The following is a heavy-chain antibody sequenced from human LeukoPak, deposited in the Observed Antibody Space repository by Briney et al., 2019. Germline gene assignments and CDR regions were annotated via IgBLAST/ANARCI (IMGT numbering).Heavy chain of an antibody. J-gene: IGHJ4*02. CDR2: IYTSGST. CDR3: ARDAGYNGFGFFDY. Sequence: SETLSLTCTVSGGSISSYYWSWIRQPAGKGLEWIGRIYTSGSTNYNPSLKSRVTMSVDTSKNQFSLNLFSVTAADTAIYFCARDAGYNGFGFFDYWGQGSLVTVSS. D-gene: IGHD5-24*01. CDR1: GGSISSYY. V-gene: IGHV4-4*07.